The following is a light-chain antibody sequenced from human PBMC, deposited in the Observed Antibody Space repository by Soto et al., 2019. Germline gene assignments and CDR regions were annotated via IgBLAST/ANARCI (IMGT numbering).Light chain of an antibody. CDR3: CSYAGSYKYV. Sequence: QSALTQPPSVSGSPGQSVTISRTGTGSDVGGYNYVSWYQQHPDKAPKLIIYDVSQRPSGVPDRFSGSKSGNTASLTIAGLQAEDEADYYCCSYAGSYKYVFGTGTKLTVL. J-gene: IGLJ1*01. CDR2: DVS. V-gene: IGLV2-11*01. CDR1: GSDVGGYNY.